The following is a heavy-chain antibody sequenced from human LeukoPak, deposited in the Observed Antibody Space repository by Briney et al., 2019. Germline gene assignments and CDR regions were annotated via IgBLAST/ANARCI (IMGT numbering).Heavy chain of an antibody. D-gene: IGHD3-22*01. V-gene: IGHV1-69*05. Sequence: SVKVSCKASGGTFSSYAISWVRQAPGQGLEWMGGIIPIFGTANYAQKFQGRVTITTGESTSTAYMELSSLRSEDTAVYYCASSYYYDSSGYYLWGQGTLVTVSS. CDR1: GGTFSSYA. J-gene: IGHJ5*02. CDR2: IIPIFGTA. CDR3: ASSYYYDSSGYYL.